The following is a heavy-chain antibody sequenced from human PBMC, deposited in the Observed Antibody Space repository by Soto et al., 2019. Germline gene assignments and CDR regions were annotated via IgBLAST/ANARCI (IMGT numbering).Heavy chain of an antibody. V-gene: IGHV1-2*04. CDR3: AMSSGSYSEDAFDI. J-gene: IGHJ3*02. CDR1: GYTFTGYY. D-gene: IGHD1-26*01. CDR2: INPNSGGT. Sequence: GASVKVSCKASGYTFTGYYMHWVRQAPGQGLEWMGWINPNSGGTNYAQKFQGWVTMTRDTSISTAYMELSRLRSDDTAVYYCAMSSGSYSEDAFDIWGQGTMVPVSS.